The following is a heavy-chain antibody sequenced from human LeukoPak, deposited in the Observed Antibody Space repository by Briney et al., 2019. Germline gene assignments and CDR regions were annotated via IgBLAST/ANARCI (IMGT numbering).Heavy chain of an antibody. CDR3: ARENSGSYYHYYYYYYMDV. CDR1: GFTFSSYA. Sequence: PGRSLRLSCAASGFTFSSYAMHWVRQAPGKGLEWVAVISYDGSNKYYADSVKGRFTISRDNSKNTLYLQMNSLRAEDTAVYYCARENSGSYYHYYYYYYMDVWGKGTTVTVSS. V-gene: IGHV3-30-3*01. CDR2: ISYDGSNK. J-gene: IGHJ6*03. D-gene: IGHD1-26*01.